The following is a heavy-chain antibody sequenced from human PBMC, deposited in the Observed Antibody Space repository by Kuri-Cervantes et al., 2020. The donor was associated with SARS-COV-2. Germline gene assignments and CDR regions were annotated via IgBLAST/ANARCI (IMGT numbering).Heavy chain of an antibody. Sequence: LSLTCAASGFTVSSNYMSWVRQAPGKGLEWVSVIYSGGSTYYADSVKSRFTISRDNSKNTLYLQMNSLRAEDTAVYYCARSIISVAGFGGRDYWGQGTLVTVSS. V-gene: IGHV3-53*01. CDR3: ARSIISVAGFGGRDY. J-gene: IGHJ4*02. D-gene: IGHD6-19*01. CDR2: IYSGGST. CDR1: GFTVSSNY.